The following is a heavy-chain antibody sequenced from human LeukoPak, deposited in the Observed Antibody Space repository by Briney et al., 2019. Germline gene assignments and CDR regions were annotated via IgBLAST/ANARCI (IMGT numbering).Heavy chain of an antibody. D-gene: IGHD2-15*01. CDR3: ARRALGYCSGGSCPYYYGMDV. CDR1: GGTFSSYA. CDR2: ITPIFGTA. V-gene: IGHV1-69*13. J-gene: IGHJ6*02. Sequence: GASVKVSCKASGGTFSSYAISWVRQAPGQGLEWMGGITPIFGTANYAQKFQGRVMITADESTSTAYMELSSLRSEDTAVYYCARRALGYCSGGSCPYYYGMDVWGQGTTVTVSS.